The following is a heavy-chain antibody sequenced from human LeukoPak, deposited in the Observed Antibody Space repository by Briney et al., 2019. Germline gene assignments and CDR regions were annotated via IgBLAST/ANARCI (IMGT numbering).Heavy chain of an antibody. J-gene: IGHJ5*02. D-gene: IGHD3-10*01. V-gene: IGHV4-4*07. CDR2: IYTSGST. CDR3: ARGPYGSGTGNWLDP. CDR1: GGSISSYY. Sequence: SQTLSLTCTVSGGSISSYYWSWIRQPAGKGLEWIGRIYTSGSTNYNPSLKSRVTMSVDTSKNQFSLKLSSVTAADTAVYYCARGPYGSGTGNWLDPWGQGTLVTVSS.